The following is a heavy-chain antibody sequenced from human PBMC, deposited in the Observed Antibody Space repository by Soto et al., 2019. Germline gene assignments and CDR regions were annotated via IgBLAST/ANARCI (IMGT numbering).Heavy chain of an antibody. CDR3: VKGDLDTDVVNSPDDFDF. Sequence: LRLSCEASGFMFNDYGMHWVRQAPGKGLDWVAVISYDGDNKYYAQSVKGRFTISRDNSKNTLFLHMDSLRREDTAVYHCVKGDLDTDVVNSPDDFDFWGQGTMVTV. D-gene: IGHD5-18*01. V-gene: IGHV3-30*18. J-gene: IGHJ3*01. CDR2: ISYDGDNK. CDR1: GFMFNDYG.